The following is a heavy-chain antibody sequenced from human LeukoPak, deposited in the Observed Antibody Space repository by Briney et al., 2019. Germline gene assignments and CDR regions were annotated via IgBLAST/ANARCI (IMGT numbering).Heavy chain of an antibody. V-gene: IGHV3-30*18. CDR2: ISYDGSSK. D-gene: IGHD2-2*01. Sequence: GGSLRLSCAASGFTFSTYAMHWVRQAPGKGLDWVAVISYDGSSKFYADSVKGRFTISRDSSKNTLHLQMNRLRPEDTAVYYCAKDSLAGYRSASCYGQNWVDPWGQGTLVTVSS. CDR3: AKDSLAGYRSASCYGQNWVDP. J-gene: IGHJ5*02. CDR1: GFTFSTYA.